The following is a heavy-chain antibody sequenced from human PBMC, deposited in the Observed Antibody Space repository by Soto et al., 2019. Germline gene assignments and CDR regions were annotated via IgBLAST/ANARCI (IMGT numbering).Heavy chain of an antibody. D-gene: IGHD4-17*01. CDR1: GGSISSYY. Sequence: SETLSLTCTVSGGSISSYYWSWIRQPPGKGLEWIGYIYYSGSTNYNPSLKSRVTISVDTPKNQFSLKLSSVTAADTAVYYCASLSGDYVSYWGQGTLVTVSS. CDR3: ASLSGDYVSY. V-gene: IGHV4-59*08. CDR2: IYYSGST. J-gene: IGHJ4*02.